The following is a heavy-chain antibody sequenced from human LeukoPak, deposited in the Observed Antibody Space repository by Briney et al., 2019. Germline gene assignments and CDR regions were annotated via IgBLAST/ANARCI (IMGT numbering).Heavy chain of an antibody. J-gene: IGHJ4*02. CDR2: ISYDGSNK. Sequence: GGSLGLSCAASRLTFSNYAMHWVRQAPGKGLEWVAFISYDGSNKYYADSVKGRFTISRDNSKNTLYLQMNSLRAEDTAVYYCASIFLDGDYWGQGTLVTVSS. V-gene: IGHV3-30-3*01. D-gene: IGHD3/OR15-3a*01. CDR1: RLTFSNYA. CDR3: ASIFLDGDY.